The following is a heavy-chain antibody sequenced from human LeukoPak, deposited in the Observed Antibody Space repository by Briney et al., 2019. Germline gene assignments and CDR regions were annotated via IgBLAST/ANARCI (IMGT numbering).Heavy chain of an antibody. CDR1: GYTFTSHW. V-gene: IGHV5-51*01. CDR3: ARRSIAAAFDP. J-gene: IGHJ5*02. CDR2: VYPGDSDT. D-gene: IGHD6-13*01. Sequence: GESLKISCKGSGYTFTSHWIGWVRQMPGKGLEWMGIVYPGDSDTRYSPSFQGQVTISADKSISTAYLQWSSLKASDTAMYYCARRSIAAAFDPWGQGTLVTVSS.